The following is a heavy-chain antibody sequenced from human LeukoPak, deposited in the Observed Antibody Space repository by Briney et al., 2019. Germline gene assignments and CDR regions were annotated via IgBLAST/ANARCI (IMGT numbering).Heavy chain of an antibody. CDR3: ARDYCGGDCFPDY. Sequence: GASVKVSCKASGYTFTGYYMHWVRQAPGQGLEWMGRINPNSGGTNYAQKFQGRVTMTRDTSITTAYMDLSRLTSDDTAVYYCARDYCGGDCFPDYWGQGTLVTVSS. CDR2: INPNSGGT. CDR1: GYTFTGYY. D-gene: IGHD2-21*02. V-gene: IGHV1-2*06. J-gene: IGHJ4*02.